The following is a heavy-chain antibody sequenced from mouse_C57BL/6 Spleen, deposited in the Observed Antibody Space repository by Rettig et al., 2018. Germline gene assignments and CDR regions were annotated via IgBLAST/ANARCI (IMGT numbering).Heavy chain of an antibody. V-gene: IGHV1-26*01. CDR3: ARRQYYFDY. Sequence: SCKASGYTFTDYYMNWVKQSHGKSLEWIGDINPNNGGTSYNQKFKGKATLTVDKSSSTAYMELRSLTSEDSAVYYCARRQYYFDYWGQGTTLTVSS. CDR2: INPNNGGT. CDR1: GYTFTDYY. J-gene: IGHJ2*01.